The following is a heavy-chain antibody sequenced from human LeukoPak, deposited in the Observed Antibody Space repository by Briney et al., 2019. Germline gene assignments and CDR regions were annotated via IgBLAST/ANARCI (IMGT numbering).Heavy chain of an antibody. J-gene: IGHJ4*02. D-gene: IGHD2-15*01. CDR3: ARHRRIRAPFDY. CDR2: IYYSGST. Sequence: SETLSLTCTVSGGSISSSSYYWGWIRRPPGKGLEWIGSIYYSGSTYYNPSLKSRVTISVDTSKNQFSLKLSSVTAADTAVYYCARHRRIRAPFDYWGQGTLVTVSS. CDR1: GGSISSSSYY. V-gene: IGHV4-39*01.